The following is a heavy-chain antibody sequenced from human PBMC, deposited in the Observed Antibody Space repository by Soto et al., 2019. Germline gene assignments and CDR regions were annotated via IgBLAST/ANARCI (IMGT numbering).Heavy chain of an antibody. CDR3: TRHGVVDIVATIRGRGYYYYMDV. Sequence: HPGGSLRLSCAASGFTFSGSAMHWVRQASGKGLEWVGRIRSKANSYATAYAASVKGRFTISRDDSKNTAYLQMNSLKTEDTAVYYCTRHGVVDIVATIRGRGYYYYMDVWGKGTTVTVSS. D-gene: IGHD5-12*01. J-gene: IGHJ6*03. CDR1: GFTFSGSA. V-gene: IGHV3-73*01. CDR2: IRSKANSYAT.